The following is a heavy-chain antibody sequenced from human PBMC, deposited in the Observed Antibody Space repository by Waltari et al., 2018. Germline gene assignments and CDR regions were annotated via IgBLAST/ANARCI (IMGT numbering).Heavy chain of an antibody. V-gene: IGHV1-3*01. CDR3: ARVYGYSSSWYQLHY. Sequence: QVQLVQSGAEVKKPGASVKVSCKASGYTFTSYAMHWVYQAPGQRLEWMGWINAGNGNTKYSQKFQGRVTITRDTSASTAYMELSSLRSEDTAVYYCARVYGYSSSWYQLHYWGQGTLVTVSS. J-gene: IGHJ4*02. D-gene: IGHD6-13*01. CDR2: INAGNGNT. CDR1: GYTFTSYA.